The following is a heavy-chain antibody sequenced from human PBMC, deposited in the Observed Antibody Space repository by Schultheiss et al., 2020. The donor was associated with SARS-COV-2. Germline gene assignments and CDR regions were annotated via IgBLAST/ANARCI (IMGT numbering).Heavy chain of an antibody. V-gene: IGHV4-34*01. D-gene: IGHD2-2*01. CDR2: IYYSGST. CDR3: ARKTQLLYAFDI. Sequence: SETLSLTCAVYGGSFSGYYWSWIRQTPGKGLEWIGDIYYSGSTNYNPSLKSRVTISVDTSKNQFSLKLSSVTAADTAVYYCARKTQLLYAFDIWGQGTMVTVSS. CDR1: GGSFSGYY. J-gene: IGHJ3*02.